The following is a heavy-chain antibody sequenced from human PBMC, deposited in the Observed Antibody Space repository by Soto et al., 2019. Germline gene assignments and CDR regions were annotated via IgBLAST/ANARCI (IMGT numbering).Heavy chain of an antibody. CDR3: TRELGGFTMVRGPDPGFDY. V-gene: IGHV3-15*07. CDR2: IKSKTDGGTT. D-gene: IGHD3-10*01. Sequence: GGSLRLSCAASGFTFSNAWINWVRQAPGKGLEWVGRIKSKTDGGTTDYAEPVKGRFAISRDDSNNMVYLQMNSLKIEDTAVYYCTRELGGFTMVRGPDPGFDYWGQGTLVTVSS. J-gene: IGHJ4*02. CDR1: GFTFSNAW.